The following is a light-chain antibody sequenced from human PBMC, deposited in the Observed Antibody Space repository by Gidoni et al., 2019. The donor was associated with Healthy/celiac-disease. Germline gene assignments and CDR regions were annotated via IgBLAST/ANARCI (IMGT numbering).Light chain of an antibody. J-gene: IGKJ1*01. CDR2: AAS. Sequence: AIRMTQSPSSLSASTGDRVTITCRASQGISSYLAWYQQKPGKAPQLLIYAASTLQSGVPSRFSGSGSGTDFTLTISCLQSEDFATYYCQQYYSYPRTFGQXTKVEIK. CDR1: QGISSY. V-gene: IGKV1-8*01. CDR3: QQYYSYPRT.